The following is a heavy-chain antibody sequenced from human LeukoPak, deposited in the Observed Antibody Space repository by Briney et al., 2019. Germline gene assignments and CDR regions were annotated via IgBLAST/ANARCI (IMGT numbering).Heavy chain of an antibody. CDR2: ISAYNGNT. D-gene: IGHD3-22*01. J-gene: IGHJ4*02. Sequence: GASVKVSCKASGGTFSSYAISWVRQAPGQGLEWMGWISAYNGNTNYAQKLQGRVTMTTDTSTSTAYMELRSLRSDDTAVYYCARGYPYDSSGYCPDYWGQGTLVTVSS. CDR3: ARGYPYDSSGYCPDY. CDR1: GGTFSSYA. V-gene: IGHV1-18*01.